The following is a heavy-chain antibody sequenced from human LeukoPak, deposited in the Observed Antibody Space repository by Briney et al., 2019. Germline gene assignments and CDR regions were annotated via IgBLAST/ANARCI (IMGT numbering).Heavy chain of an antibody. CDR2: INPSADTT. Sequence: GASVKVSCKASGYTFTGYYMHWVRQAPGQGLEWMGVINPSADTTTYAQRFQGRLTMTRVTSTSTVYMELSSLTSDDTAIYYCARDSLWDGLHSPDAFDIWGQGTKVTVSS. J-gene: IGHJ3*02. D-gene: IGHD1-26*01. CDR1: GYTFTGYY. CDR3: ARDSLWDGLHSPDAFDI. V-gene: IGHV1-46*01.